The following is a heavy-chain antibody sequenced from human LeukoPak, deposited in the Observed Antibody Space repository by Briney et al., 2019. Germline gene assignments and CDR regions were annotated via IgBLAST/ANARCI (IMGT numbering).Heavy chain of an antibody. J-gene: IGHJ4*02. CDR3: ARYYPGYSSSLAFFDY. D-gene: IGHD6-13*01. V-gene: IGHV3-20*01. CDR1: GFTFDDYG. Sequence: PGGSLRLSCAASGFTFDDYGMSWVRQAPGKGLEWVPGINWNGGSTGYADSVKGRFTISRDNAKNSLYLQMNSLRAEDTALYHCARYYPGYSSSLAFFDYWGQGTLVTVSS. CDR2: INWNGGST.